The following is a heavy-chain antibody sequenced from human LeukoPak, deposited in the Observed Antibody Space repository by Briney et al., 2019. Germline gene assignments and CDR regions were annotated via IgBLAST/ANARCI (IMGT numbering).Heavy chain of an antibody. D-gene: IGHD4-17*01. CDR1: GFTYSGSA. CDR3: ARDYYGVQYYY. V-gene: IGHV3-72*01. J-gene: IGHJ4*02. Sequence: GGSLRLSCAASGFTYSGSAMHWVRQAPGKGLEWVGRTTNKANSYTTEYAASVKGRFTISRDDSKNSLYLQMNSLKTEDTAVYYCARDYYGVQYYYWGQGTLVTVSS. CDR2: TTNKANSYTT.